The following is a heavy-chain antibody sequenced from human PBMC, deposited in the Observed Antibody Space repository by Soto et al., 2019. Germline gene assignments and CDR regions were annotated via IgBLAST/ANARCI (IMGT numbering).Heavy chain of an antibody. J-gene: IGHJ4*02. CDR2: ISGSGGST. CDR1: GFIFSNHA. D-gene: IGHD3-9*01. V-gene: IGHV3-23*01. CDR3: AKGADSQVYDTWTGLDC. Sequence: EVQLLESGGGSVQPGGSLRLSCAASGFIFSNHAMSWVRRAPGKGLEWVSGISGSGGSTYYADSVKGRFTISRDNAKNTLYLQMNSLRPEDTAVYYCAKGADSQVYDTWTGLDCGGQGTLITVSS.